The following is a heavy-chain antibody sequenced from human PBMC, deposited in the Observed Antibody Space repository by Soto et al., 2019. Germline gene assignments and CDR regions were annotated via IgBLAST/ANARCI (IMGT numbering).Heavy chain of an antibody. CDR3: AREITGTNYFDY. D-gene: IGHD1-20*01. Sequence: SETLSLTCTVSGGSISSYYWSWIRQPPGKGLEWIGYIYYSGSTNYNPSLKSRVTISVDTSKNQFSLKLSSVTAAATAVYYCAREITGTNYFDYWGQGTLVTVSS. J-gene: IGHJ4*02. CDR2: IYYSGST. V-gene: IGHV4-59*01. CDR1: GGSISSYY.